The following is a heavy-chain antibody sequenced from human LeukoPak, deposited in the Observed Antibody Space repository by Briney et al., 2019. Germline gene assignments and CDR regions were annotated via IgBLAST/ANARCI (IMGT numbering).Heavy chain of an antibody. Sequence: GESLKISCKGSGYSFTSYWIGWVRQMPGRGLEWMGISYPGDSETRYSPAFQGQVSISADKSTSTAYLQWSSLKASDTGIYYCARRDYYDNIRTVAAFDYWGQGTLVTVSS. CDR3: ARRDYYDNIRTVAAFDY. CDR1: GYSFTSYW. D-gene: IGHD3-22*01. CDR2: SYPGDSET. J-gene: IGHJ4*02. V-gene: IGHV5-51*01.